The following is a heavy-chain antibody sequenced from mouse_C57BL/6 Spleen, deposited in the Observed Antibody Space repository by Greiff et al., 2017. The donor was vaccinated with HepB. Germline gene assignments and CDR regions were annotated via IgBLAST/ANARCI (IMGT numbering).Heavy chain of an antibody. J-gene: IGHJ2*01. CDR1: GFTFSDYG. CDR2: ISSCRSTI. D-gene: IGHD3-2*02. Sequence: EVKLMESGGGLVKPGGSLKLSCAASGFTFSDYGMHWVRQAPEKGLEWVAYISSCRSTIYYAETVKGRFTIARDNAKTTLFLQMTSRRSEDTAMYSSAMTSQGIFDYWGQGTTLTVSS. CDR3: AMTSQGIFDY. V-gene: IGHV5-17*01.